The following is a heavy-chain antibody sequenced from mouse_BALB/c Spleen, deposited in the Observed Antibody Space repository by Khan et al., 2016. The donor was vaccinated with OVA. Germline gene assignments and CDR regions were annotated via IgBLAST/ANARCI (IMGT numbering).Heavy chain of an antibody. Sequence: QIQLVQTGPELKKPGETVKISCKASGYTFTNYGMNWVKQSPGKALKWMGWINTYTGEPTYADDFKGRFAFSLDTSASTAYLQINNLKREDTATCYYSRPHYFSYTLDHWGQGTSVTVSS. D-gene: IGHD1-1*01. V-gene: IGHV9-3-1*01. CDR1: GYTFTNYG. CDR2: INTYTGEP. CDR3: SRPHYFSYTLDH. J-gene: IGHJ4*01.